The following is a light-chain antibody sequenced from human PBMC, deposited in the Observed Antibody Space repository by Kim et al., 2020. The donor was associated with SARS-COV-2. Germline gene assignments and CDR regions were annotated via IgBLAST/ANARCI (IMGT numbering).Light chain of an antibody. J-gene: IGKJ1*01. CDR1: QGISTY. CDR2: GAS. CDR3: QQYYGFPLT. Sequence: GDRVTITCRASQGISTYLAWYQQKPRKAPKHLICGASTLQSGVPSRFSGSGAGTDFTLTISRLQSEDFATYYCQQYYGFPLTFGQGTKVDIK. V-gene: IGKV1-8*01.